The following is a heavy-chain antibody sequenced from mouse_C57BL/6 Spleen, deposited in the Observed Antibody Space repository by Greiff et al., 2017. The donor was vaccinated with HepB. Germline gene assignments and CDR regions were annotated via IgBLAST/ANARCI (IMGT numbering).Heavy chain of an antibody. CDR3: ARHGSTYWYFDV. V-gene: IGHV1-80*01. J-gene: IGHJ1*03. Sequence: VQGVESGAELVKPGASVKISCKASGYAFSSYWMNWVKQRPGKGLEWIGQIYPGDGDTNYNGKFKGKATLTADKSSSTAYMQLSSLTSEDSAVYFCARHGSTYWYFDVWGTGTTVTVSS. CDR2: IYPGDGDT. D-gene: IGHD1-1*01. CDR1: GYAFSSYW.